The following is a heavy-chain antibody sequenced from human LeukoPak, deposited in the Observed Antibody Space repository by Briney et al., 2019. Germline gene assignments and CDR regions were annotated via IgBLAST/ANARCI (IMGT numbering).Heavy chain of an antibody. D-gene: IGHD1-26*01. CDR2: IWYDGSNK. Sequence: SGGSLRLSCAASGSTFSSYGMHWVRQAPGKGLEWVAVIWYDGSNKYYADSVKGRFTISRDNSKNTLYLQMNSLRAEDTAVYYCARDRGAAYFDYWGQGTLVTVSS. J-gene: IGHJ4*02. CDR1: GSTFSSYG. V-gene: IGHV3-33*01. CDR3: ARDRGAAYFDY.